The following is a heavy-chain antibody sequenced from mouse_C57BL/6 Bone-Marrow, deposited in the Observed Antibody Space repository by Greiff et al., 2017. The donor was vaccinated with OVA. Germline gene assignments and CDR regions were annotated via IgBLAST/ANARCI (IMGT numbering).Heavy chain of an antibody. CDR1: GYSITSGYD. CDR2: ISYSGST. V-gene: IGHV3-1*01. CDR3: ARGRPDYFDY. J-gene: IGHJ2*01. Sequence: EVKLVESGPGMVKPSQSLSLTCTVTGYSITSGYDWHWIRHFPGNKLEWMGYISYSGSTNYNPSLKSRISITHDTSKNHFFLKLNSVTTEDTATYYCARGRPDYFDYWGQGTTLTVFS.